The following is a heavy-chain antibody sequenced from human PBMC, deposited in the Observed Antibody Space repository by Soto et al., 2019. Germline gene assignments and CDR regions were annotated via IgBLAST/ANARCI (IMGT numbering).Heavy chain of an antibody. D-gene: IGHD1-1*01. CDR3: AKDLEAIKWLDFDY. CDR2: INDRGTTT. CDR1: GFTFNRHA. V-gene: IGHV3-23*01. J-gene: IGHJ4*02. Sequence: GWSLRLSCAASGFTFNRHAMGWVRQAPGKGLEWVSSINDRGTTTYYADSVKGRFTISRDNSKNTLFLQMNSLRAEDTALYYCAKDLEAIKWLDFDYWGLGTMGTVSS.